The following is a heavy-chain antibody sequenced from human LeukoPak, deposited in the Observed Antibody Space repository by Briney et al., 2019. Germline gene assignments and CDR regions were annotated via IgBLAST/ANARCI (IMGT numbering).Heavy chain of an antibody. Sequence: GKSLRLSCAASGFTVSNYAMDWVRQAPGKGLEWVSLISSGGTYEYYADSVKGRFTISSDNSKNTLYLQLNSLRAEDTAVYYCARDSTYYYDSGSSGPHYFDNWGQGTLVTVSS. CDR2: ISSGGTYE. CDR3: ARDSTYYYDSGSSGPHYFDN. D-gene: IGHD3-10*01. CDR1: GFTVSNYA. V-gene: IGHV3-30*01. J-gene: IGHJ4*02.